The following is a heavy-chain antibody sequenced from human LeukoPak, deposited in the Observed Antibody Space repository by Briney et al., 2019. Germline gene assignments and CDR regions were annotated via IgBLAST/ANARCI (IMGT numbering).Heavy chain of an antibody. CDR1: GGTFSSYA. J-gene: IGHJ5*02. V-gene: IGHV1-69*13. D-gene: IGHD3-10*01. Sequence: WASVKVSCKASGGTFSSYAISWVRQAPGQGLEWMGGITPIFGTANYAQKFQGRVTITADESTSTAYMELSSLRSEDTAVYYCARTALLWFGELLTDWFDPWGQGTLVTVSS. CDR3: ARTALLWFGELLTDWFDP. CDR2: ITPIFGTA.